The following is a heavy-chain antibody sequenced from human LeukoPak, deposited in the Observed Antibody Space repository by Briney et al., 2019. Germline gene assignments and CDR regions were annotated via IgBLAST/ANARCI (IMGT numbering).Heavy chain of an antibody. CDR3: ARDVHGDYGSGWFDP. Sequence: SVKVSCKTSGGTFNNSAMSWVGQAAGQGLEGLGGIIPLFGTAGYAQKFQGRVTITKDESTRTVYLDLTSLTSDDTAVYYCARDVHGDYGSGWFDPWAREPSSPSPQ. V-gene: IGHV1-69*05. CDR1: GGTFNNSA. CDR2: IIPLFGTA. J-gene: IGHJ5*02. D-gene: IGHD4-17*01.